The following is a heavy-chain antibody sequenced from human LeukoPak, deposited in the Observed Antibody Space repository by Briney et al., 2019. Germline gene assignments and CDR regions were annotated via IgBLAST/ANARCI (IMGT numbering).Heavy chain of an antibody. CDR1: GYTISDYF. CDR2: INPNSGGT. V-gene: IGHV1-2*02. D-gene: IGHD6-6*01. CDR3: ARTIAARRVLDY. Sequence: GASVRVSCKASGYTISDYFMHWVRQAPGQGLEWMGWINPNSGGTNYAQKFQGRVTMTRDTSISTAYMELSRLRSDDTAVYYCARTIAARRVLDYWGQGTLVTVSS. J-gene: IGHJ4*02.